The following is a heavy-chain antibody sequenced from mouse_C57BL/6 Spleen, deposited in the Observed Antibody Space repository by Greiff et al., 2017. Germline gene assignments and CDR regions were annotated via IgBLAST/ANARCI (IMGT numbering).Heavy chain of an antibody. V-gene: IGHV5-4*01. CDR1: GFTFSSYA. Sequence: DVHLVESGGGLVKPGGSLKLSCAASGFTFSSYAMSWVRHTPEKRLEWVATISDGGSYTYYPDNVKGRFTISRDNAKNNLYLQMSHLKSEDTAMYYCARGGIYYGNYGAMDYWGQGTSVTVSS. D-gene: IGHD2-1*01. CDR3: ARGGIYYGNYGAMDY. CDR2: ISDGGSYT. J-gene: IGHJ4*01.